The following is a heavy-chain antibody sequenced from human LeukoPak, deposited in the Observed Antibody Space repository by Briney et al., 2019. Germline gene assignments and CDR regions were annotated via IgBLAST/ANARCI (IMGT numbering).Heavy chain of an antibody. J-gene: IGHJ6*04. V-gene: IGHV3-23*01. CDR1: GFTFSSYG. Sequence: GGSLRLSCAASGFTFSSYGMSWVRQAPGKGLEWVSAISGSGGSTYYADSVKGRFTISRDNSKNTLCLQMNSLRAEDTAVYYCAELGITMIGGVWGKGTTVTISS. D-gene: IGHD3-10*02. CDR3: AELGITMIGGV. CDR2: ISGSGGST.